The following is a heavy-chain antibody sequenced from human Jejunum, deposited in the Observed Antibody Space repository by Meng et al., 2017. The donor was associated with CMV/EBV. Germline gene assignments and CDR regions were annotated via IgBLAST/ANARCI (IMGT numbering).Heavy chain of an antibody. Sequence: CAASGLTFSSYWMSWVRQAPGKGLEWVANIKQDGSAIHYVDSVKGRFTISRDNAKNSLYLQMTSLTGEDTAVYYCATSNAAAGNSWGHGTLVTVSS. D-gene: IGHD6-13*01. J-gene: IGHJ5*01. CDR1: GLTFSSYW. CDR3: ATSNAAAGNS. V-gene: IGHV3-7*01. CDR2: IKQDGSAI.